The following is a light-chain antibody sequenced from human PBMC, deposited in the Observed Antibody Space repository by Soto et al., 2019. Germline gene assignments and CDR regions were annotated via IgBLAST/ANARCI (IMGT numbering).Light chain of an antibody. V-gene: IGKV1-39*01. CDR2: GSS. Sequence: IQLTQSPSSLSASVGDSVTITCRASQGIITYLAWYQQKPGKAPNLLIYGSSTLQSGVPLRFSGSGSGTDFTLTISSLQPEDFATYYCQQSYSTPITFGQGTRLEI. J-gene: IGKJ5*01. CDR3: QQSYSTPIT. CDR1: QGIITY.